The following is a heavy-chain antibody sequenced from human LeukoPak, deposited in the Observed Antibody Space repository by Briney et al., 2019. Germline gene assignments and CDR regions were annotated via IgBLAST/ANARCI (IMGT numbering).Heavy chain of an antibody. CDR2: FDPEDGET. Sequence: ASVKVSCKVSGYTLTELSMHWVRQAPGKGLEWMGGFDPEDGETIYAQKFQGRVTMTEDTSTDTAYMELSSLRSEDTAVYYCATVSGIEDYVWGSYRYWGQGSLVSVSS. CDR1: GYTLTELS. V-gene: IGHV1-24*01. J-gene: IGHJ4*02. CDR3: ATVSGIEDYVWGSYRY. D-gene: IGHD3-16*02.